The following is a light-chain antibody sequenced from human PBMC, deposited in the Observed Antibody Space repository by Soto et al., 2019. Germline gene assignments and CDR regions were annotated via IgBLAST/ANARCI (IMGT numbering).Light chain of an antibody. CDR3: QHYKMNTPWT. J-gene: IGKJ1*01. CDR1: HGISSA. CDR2: DAS. V-gene: IGKV1-13*01. Sequence: HLTQSASSLSASVEDRVTITCRASHGISSALALYQQKPGKAPKLLIYDASSLESGVPSRFSGSGSGTEFTLTISSLQPDDFAAYYCQHYKMNTPWTFGQGTKVDIK.